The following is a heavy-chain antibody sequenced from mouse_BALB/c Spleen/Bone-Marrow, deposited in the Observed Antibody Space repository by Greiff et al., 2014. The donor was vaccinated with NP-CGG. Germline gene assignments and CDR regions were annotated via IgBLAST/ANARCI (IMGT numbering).Heavy chain of an antibody. D-gene: IGHD2-4*01. CDR2: LNPSNGHT. CDR1: GYTFTRYW. Sequence: LVESGAELLKPGTSVKLSCKASGYTFTRYWMYWVKQRPGQGLEWIGELNPSNGHTNYNGKFKNKATVTVDKSSSTAYMQLSSLTSEDSAVYYCARMITTRGSDYWGQGTILTVSS. J-gene: IGHJ2*01. V-gene: IGHV1S81*02. CDR3: ARMITTRGSDY.